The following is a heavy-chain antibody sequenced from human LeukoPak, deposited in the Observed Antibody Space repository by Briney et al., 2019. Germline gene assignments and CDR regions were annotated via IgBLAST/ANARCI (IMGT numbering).Heavy chain of an antibody. CDR1: GGSFSGYY. D-gene: IGHD6-13*01. V-gene: IGHV4-34*01. J-gene: IGHJ4*02. CDR3: ARHGGSSWFQTVFDS. Sequence: SETLSLTCAVYGGSFSGYYWSWIRQLPGKGLEWIGEINHSGSTNYNPSLKSRVTISIDTSKKQFSLNLSSVTAADTAVYYCARHGGSSWFQTVFDSWGQGTLVTVSS. CDR2: INHSGST.